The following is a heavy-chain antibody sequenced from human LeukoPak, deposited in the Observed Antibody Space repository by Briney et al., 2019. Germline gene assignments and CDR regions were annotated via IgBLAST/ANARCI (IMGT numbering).Heavy chain of an antibody. D-gene: IGHD2-2*01. J-gene: IGHJ5*02. CDR3: ARGATSVVPAAIRGWFDP. CDR2: IVPIFGTA. Sequence: SVKVSCKASGGTFSSYAISWVRQAPGQGLEWMGGIVPIFGTANYAQKFQGRVTITADESTSTAYMELSSLRSEDTAVYYCARGATSVVPAAIRGWFDPWGQGTLVTVSS. CDR1: GGTFSSYA. V-gene: IGHV1-69*01.